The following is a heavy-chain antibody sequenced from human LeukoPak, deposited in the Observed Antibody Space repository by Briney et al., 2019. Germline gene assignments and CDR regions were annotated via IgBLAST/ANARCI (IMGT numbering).Heavy chain of an antibody. Sequence: KPGESLKISCKGSGYSFTTYWIAWVRQMPGKGLEWMGIIYPGDSDTRYSPSFQGQVTISVDKSISTAYLQWSGLKASDTAMYYCARGSEGNWNLFAYWGQGTLVTVSS. V-gene: IGHV5-51*01. D-gene: IGHD1-20*01. J-gene: IGHJ4*02. CDR1: GYSFTTYW. CDR3: ARGSEGNWNLFAY. CDR2: IYPGDSDT.